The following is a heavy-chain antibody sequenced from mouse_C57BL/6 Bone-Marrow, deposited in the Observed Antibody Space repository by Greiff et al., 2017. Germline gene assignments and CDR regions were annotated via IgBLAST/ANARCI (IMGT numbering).Heavy chain of an antibody. CDR2: IDPSDSYT. CDR3: AREAYYGSSYPFPY. CDR1: GYTFTSYW. J-gene: IGHJ3*01. Sequence: QVQLQQSGAELVKPGASVKLSCKASGYTFTSYWMQWVKQRPGQGLEWIREIDPSDSYTNYNQKFKGKATLTVDTSSSTAYMQLSSLTSEDSAVYYCAREAYYGSSYPFPYWGQGTLVTVSA. D-gene: IGHD1-1*01. V-gene: IGHV1-50*01.